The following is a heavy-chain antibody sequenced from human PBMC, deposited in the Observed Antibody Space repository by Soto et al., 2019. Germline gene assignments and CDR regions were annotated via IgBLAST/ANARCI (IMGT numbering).Heavy chain of an antibody. J-gene: IGHJ6*02. CDR2: SSNRDRST. CDR1: GFIFSDYY. CDR3: ARAWKIEKFGVISMSKGLDV. V-gene: IGHV3-11*01. Sequence: PGGSLRLSCVVSGFIFSDYYMTWIRQAPGKGLEWLSCSSNRDRSTYYADSVKDRFVVSKDNAKNLVYLQMNSLRAEDTAVYFCARAWKIEKFGVISMSKGLDVWGQGTTVTVSS. D-gene: IGHD3-3*01.